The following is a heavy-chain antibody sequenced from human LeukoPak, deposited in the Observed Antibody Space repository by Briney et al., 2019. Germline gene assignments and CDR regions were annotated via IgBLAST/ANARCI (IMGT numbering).Heavy chain of an antibody. J-gene: IGHJ4*02. Sequence: GGSLRLSCAASGFTFSSYAMSWVRQAPGKGLEWVSAISGSGGSTYYADSVKGRFTISRDNSKNTLYLQINSLRAEDTAVYYCAKEPPYYYGSGSYYPLGYYFDYWGQGTLVTVSS. CDR2: ISGSGGST. D-gene: IGHD3-10*01. CDR1: GFTFSSYA. CDR3: AKEPPYYYGSGSYYPLGYYFDY. V-gene: IGHV3-23*01.